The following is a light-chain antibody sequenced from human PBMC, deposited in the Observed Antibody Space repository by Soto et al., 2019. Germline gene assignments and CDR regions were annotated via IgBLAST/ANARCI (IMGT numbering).Light chain of an antibody. V-gene: IGLV9-49*01. CDR3: GADHGSGSNFAYV. Sequence: QTVVTQPPSASASLGASVTLTCTLSSGYSNYKVDWYQQRPGKGPRFVMRVGTGGIVGSKGDGIPDRFSVLGSGLNRYLTIKNIQEEDESYYHCGADHGSGSNFAYVFGTGTKVTVL. CDR1: SGYSNYK. J-gene: IGLJ1*01. CDR2: VGTGGIVG.